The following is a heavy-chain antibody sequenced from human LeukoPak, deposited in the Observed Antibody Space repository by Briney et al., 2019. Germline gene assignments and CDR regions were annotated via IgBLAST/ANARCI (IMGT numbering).Heavy chain of an antibody. Sequence: GASVKVSCKASGYTFTGYYMHWVRQAPGQGLEWVGWINPNSGATDYAQKFQGRVTMTRDTSISTAYMELISLRSDDTAVYYCARGVAVAGMGVWGQGTTVTVSS. CDR1: GYTFTGYY. D-gene: IGHD6-19*01. CDR2: INPNSGAT. J-gene: IGHJ6*02. V-gene: IGHV1-2*02. CDR3: ARGVAVAGMGV.